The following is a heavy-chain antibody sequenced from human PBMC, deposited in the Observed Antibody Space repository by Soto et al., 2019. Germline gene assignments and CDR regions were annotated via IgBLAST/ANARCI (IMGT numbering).Heavy chain of an antibody. CDR2: IYYSGST. CDR1: SISNYY. Sequence: SISNYYWSWIRQPPGGGLEWIGYIYYSGSTNYNPALKSRLTISVGTSRKEFSLRLTSVTAADSAVYYCARDPGGRFDSWGQGTLVTVSS. J-gene: IGHJ4*02. V-gene: IGHV4-59*01. CDR3: ARDPGGRFDS. D-gene: IGHD1-26*01.